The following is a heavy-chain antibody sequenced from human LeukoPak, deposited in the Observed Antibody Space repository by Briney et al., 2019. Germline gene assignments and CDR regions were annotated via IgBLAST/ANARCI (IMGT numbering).Heavy chain of an antibody. Sequence: GSLRLSCAASGFTFDDYAMHWVRQAPGKGLEWVSAISGSGGSTYYADSVKGRFTISRDNSKNTLYLQMNSLRAEDTAVYYCAKRDRGLRYFDWLLFYYWGQGTLVTVSS. CDR1: GFTFDDYA. V-gene: IGHV3-23*01. CDR2: ISGSGGST. J-gene: IGHJ4*02. D-gene: IGHD3-9*01. CDR3: AKRDRGLRYFDWLLFYY.